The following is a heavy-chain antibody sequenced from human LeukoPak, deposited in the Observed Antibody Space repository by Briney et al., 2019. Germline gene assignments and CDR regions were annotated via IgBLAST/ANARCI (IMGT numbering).Heavy chain of an antibody. J-gene: IGHJ3*02. CDR1: GYTFTGYY. CDR2: INPNSGGT. Sequence: ASVKVSCKASGYTFTGYYMHWVRQAPGQGLEWMGWINPNSGGTNYAQKFQGRVTMTRDTSISTAYMELSRLRSDDTAVYYCARDTTESVWFGELTPGDGAFDIWGQGTMVTVSS. D-gene: IGHD3-10*01. CDR3: ARDTTESVWFGELTPGDGAFDI. V-gene: IGHV1-2*02.